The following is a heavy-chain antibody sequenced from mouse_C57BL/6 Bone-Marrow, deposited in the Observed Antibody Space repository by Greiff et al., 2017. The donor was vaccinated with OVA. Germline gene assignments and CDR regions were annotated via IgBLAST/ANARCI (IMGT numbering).Heavy chain of an antibody. CDR2: IRSKSNNYAT. D-gene: IGHD2-14*01. CDR3: VRGGGGTTAGYYAMDY. Sequence: EVQGVESGGGLVQPKGSLKLSCAASGFSFNTYAMNWVRQAPGKGLEWVARIRSKSNNYATYYADSVKDRFTISRDDSESMLYLQMNNLKTGDTAMYDCVRGGGGTTAGYYAMDYWGQGTSVTVSS. J-gene: IGHJ4*01. CDR1: GFSFNTYA. V-gene: IGHV10-1*01.